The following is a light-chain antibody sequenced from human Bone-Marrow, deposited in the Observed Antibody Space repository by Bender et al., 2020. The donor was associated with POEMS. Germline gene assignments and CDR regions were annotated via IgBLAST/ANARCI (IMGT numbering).Light chain of an antibody. J-gene: IGLJ3*02. CDR1: SSNIGAHA. Sequence: QSVLTQPPSASGTPGQRVTISCSGGSSNIGAHAVNWYQHLPGTAPKLLIYSSHRRPSEVPDRFSGSRSGTSASLAISELQSEDEADYYCAVWDDSLNGWVFGGATKLTVL. V-gene: IGLV1-44*01. CDR3: AVWDDSLNGWV. CDR2: SSH.